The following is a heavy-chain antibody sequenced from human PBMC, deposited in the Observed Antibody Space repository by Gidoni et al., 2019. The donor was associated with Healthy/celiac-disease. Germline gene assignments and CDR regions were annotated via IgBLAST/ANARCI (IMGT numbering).Heavy chain of an antibody. V-gene: IGHV3-7*01. CDR1: GFPFSSYW. Sequence: EVQLVESGGGLVQPGGSLRLPCAAFGFPFSSYWMSWVRQAPWKGLEWVANIKQDGSEKYYVDSVKGRFTISRDNAKNSLYLQMNSLRAEDTAVYYCARDEVWIQLWLVWGQGTLVTVSS. CDR3: ARDEVWIQLWLV. J-gene: IGHJ4*02. D-gene: IGHD5-18*01. CDR2: IKQDGSEK.